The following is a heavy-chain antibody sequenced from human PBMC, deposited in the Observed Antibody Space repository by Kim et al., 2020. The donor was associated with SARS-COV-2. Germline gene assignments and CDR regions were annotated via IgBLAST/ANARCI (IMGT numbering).Heavy chain of an antibody. V-gene: IGHV6-1*01. D-gene: IGHD7-27*01. CDR2: TYYRSKCFN. Sequence: SQTLSLTCVISGDSVSSYNAAWNWIRQSPSRGLEWLGRTYYRSKCFNDYAVSVRSRITINSDTSKNQFSLRLNSAIPEDTAVYYCARESTGGLDYFDYWGQGTLVTVSS. CDR3: ARESTGGLDYFDY. CDR1: GDSVSSYNAA. J-gene: IGHJ4*02.